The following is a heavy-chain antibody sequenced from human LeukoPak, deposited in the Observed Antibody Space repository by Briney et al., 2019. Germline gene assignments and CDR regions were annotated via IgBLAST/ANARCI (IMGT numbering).Heavy chain of an antibody. J-gene: IGHJ4*02. V-gene: IGHV1-3*01. CDR1: GGTFSSYA. CDR3: AREGRYGDYVDF. D-gene: IGHD4-17*01. Sequence: ASVTVSCKASGGTFSSYAIHWVRQAPGQRLEWMGWINAGNGNTKYSQRFQGRVTTARDTSASTAYMELSSLRSEDTAVYYCAREGRYGDYVDFWGQGTLVTVSS. CDR2: INAGNGNT.